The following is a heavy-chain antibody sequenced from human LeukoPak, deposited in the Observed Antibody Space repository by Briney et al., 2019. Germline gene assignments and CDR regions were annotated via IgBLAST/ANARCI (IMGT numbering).Heavy chain of an antibody. CDR3: ARVGRNDYGDHRTPTNFDY. Sequence: SETLSLTCTVSGGSITSYYWTWIRQPPGKGLEWIGSIYYSGSTNYNPSLKSRVTISVDTSKNQFSLKLSSVTAADTALYYCARVGRNDYGDHRTPTNFDYWGQGTLVTVSS. J-gene: IGHJ4*02. CDR1: GGSITSYY. D-gene: IGHD4-17*01. CDR2: IYYSGST. V-gene: IGHV4-59*01.